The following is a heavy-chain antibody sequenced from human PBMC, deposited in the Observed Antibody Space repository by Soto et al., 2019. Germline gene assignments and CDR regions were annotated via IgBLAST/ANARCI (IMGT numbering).Heavy chain of an antibody. CDR1: GGSISSGGYY. CDR3: ARASGSYYYYYGMDV. V-gene: IGHV4-31*03. J-gene: IGHJ6*02. CDR2: IYYSGST. D-gene: IGHD1-26*01. Sequence: PSETLSLTCTVSGGSISSGGYYWSWIRHHPGKGLEWIGYIYYSGSTYYNPSLKSRVTISVDTSKNQFSLKLSSVTAADTAVYYCARASGSYYYYYGMDVWGQGTTVTVSS.